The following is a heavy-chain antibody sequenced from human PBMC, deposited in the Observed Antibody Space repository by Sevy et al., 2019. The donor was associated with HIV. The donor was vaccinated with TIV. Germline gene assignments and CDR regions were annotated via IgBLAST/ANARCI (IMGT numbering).Heavy chain of an antibody. CDR3: ARVDPYYEFGDV. Sequence: ASVKVSCKASGYTLNDYGISWVRQAPGQGLAWIGWVTTYKDSTNYAQNFQARVTLNTDTSTNTAYMELRSLRSDDTAVYYCARVDPYYEFGDVWGQGTTVTVSS. D-gene: IGHD3-3*01. J-gene: IGHJ6*02. CDR2: VTTYKDST. V-gene: IGHV1-18*01. CDR1: GYTLNDYG.